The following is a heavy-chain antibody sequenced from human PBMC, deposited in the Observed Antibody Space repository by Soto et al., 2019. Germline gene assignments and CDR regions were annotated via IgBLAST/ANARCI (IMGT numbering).Heavy chain of an antibody. V-gene: IGHV1-46*01. D-gene: IGHD3-22*01. CDR3: ARNYYDNGCYYNVGN. CDR1: GYTFTSYY. Sequence: ASVKVSCKASGYTFTSYYMHWVRQAPGQGLEWMGIINPSGGSTSYAQKFQGRVTMTRDTSTSTVYMELRSLRYEDMAVYYCARNYYDNGCYYNVGNWGQETLVTVSS. CDR2: INPSGGST. J-gene: IGHJ4*02.